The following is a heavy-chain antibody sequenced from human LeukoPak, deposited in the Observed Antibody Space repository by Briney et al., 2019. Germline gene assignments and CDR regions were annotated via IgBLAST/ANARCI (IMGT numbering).Heavy chain of an antibody. Sequence: SETLSLTCTVSGDSISGFYWNWIRQPSGKGLEWIGYMYYSGSTNYNPSLKSRVTISVDTSKNQFSLKLSSVTAADTAVYYCARDGGYGSGSYYFDYWGQGTLVTVSS. V-gene: IGHV4-59*12. CDR2: MYYSGST. CDR3: ARDGGYGSGSYYFDY. CDR1: GDSISGFY. J-gene: IGHJ4*02. D-gene: IGHD3-10*01.